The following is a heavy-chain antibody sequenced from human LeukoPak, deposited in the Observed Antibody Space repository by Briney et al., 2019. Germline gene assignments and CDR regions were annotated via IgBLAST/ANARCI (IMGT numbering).Heavy chain of an antibody. CDR1: GYTFTSYG. D-gene: IGHD2-15*01. J-gene: IGHJ4*02. CDR3: ARSFLGYCSGGSCYSDY. CDR2: ISAYNGNT. V-gene: IGHV1-18*01. Sequence: ASVKVSCKASGYTFTSYGISWVRRAPGQGLEWMGWISAYNGNTNYAQKLQGRVTMTTDTSTSTAYMELRSLRSDDTAVYYCARSFLGYCSGGSCYSDYWGQGTLVTVSS.